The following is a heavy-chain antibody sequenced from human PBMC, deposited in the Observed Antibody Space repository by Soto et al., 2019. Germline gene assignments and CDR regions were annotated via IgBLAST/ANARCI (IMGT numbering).Heavy chain of an antibody. CDR2: ISSSGSTI. Sequence: EVQLVESGGGLVQPGGSLRLSCAASGFTFSSYEMNWVRQAPGKWLEWVSYISSSGSTIYYADSVKGRFTISRDNAKNSLYLQMNSLRAEDTAVYYCARGIAQSRVYYYYYGMDVWGQGTTVTVSS. J-gene: IGHJ6*02. D-gene: IGHD4-4*01. V-gene: IGHV3-48*03. CDR1: GFTFSSYE. CDR3: ARGIAQSRVYYYYYGMDV.